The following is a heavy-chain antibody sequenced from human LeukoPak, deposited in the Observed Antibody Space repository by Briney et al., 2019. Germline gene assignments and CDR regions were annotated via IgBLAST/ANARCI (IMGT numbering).Heavy chain of an antibody. CDR1: GFTFTLFG. CDR2: VSYDGRNT. V-gene: IGHV3-30*03. Sequence: GMSLRLSCAASGFTFTLFGMHWVRQAPGQGLEWVAVVSYDGRNTYYSDSVKGRFTISRDISKNTLFLQMNSLISEDTAVYFCARDPQFTSSYFDYWGPGTLVTVS. D-gene: IGHD3-3*01. CDR3: ARDPQFTSSYFDY. J-gene: IGHJ4*02.